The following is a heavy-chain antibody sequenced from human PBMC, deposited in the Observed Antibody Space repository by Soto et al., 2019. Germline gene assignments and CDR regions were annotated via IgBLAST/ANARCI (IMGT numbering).Heavy chain of an antibody. Sequence: SVKVSCKASGGTFSNYVVNWVQQAPGQGLEWMGRIIPISGAANYAQKFQGRVTITADKSTSTSYMELSSLRSEDTAVYYCARDMTRTVVPYFDFWGQGILVTVSS. CDR1: GGTFSNYV. D-gene: IGHD1-7*01. CDR2: IIPISGAA. J-gene: IGHJ4*02. V-gene: IGHV1-69*06. CDR3: ARDMTRTVVPYFDF.